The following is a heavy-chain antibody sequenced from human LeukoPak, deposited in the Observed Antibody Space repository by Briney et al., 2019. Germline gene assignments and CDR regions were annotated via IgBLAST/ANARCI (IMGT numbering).Heavy chain of an antibody. CDR2: INPNSGGT. CDR1: GYTFIDYY. Sequence: GASVKVSCKASGYTFIDYYMHWVRQAPGQGLEWVGWINPNSGGTNYAQNVQGRVTMTTDTSTSTAYMELRSLRSDDTAVYYCARDTQGPDYWGQGTLVTVSS. V-gene: IGHV1-2*02. CDR3: ARDTQGPDY. J-gene: IGHJ4*02.